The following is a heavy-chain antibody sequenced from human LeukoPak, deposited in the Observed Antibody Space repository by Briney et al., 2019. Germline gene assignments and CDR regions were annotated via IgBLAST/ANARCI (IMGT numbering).Heavy chain of an antibody. J-gene: IGHJ6*02. V-gene: IGHV1-2*02. CDR1: GYTFTGYY. CDR3: ARDRTVVVPYYYYGMDV. Sequence: LRASVKVPCKASGYTFTGYYMHWVRQAPGQGLEWMGWINPNSGGTNYAQKFQGRVTMTRDTSISTAYMELSRLRSDDTAVYYCARDRTVVVPYYYYGMDVWGQGTTVTVSS. CDR2: INPNSGGT. D-gene: IGHD2-2*01.